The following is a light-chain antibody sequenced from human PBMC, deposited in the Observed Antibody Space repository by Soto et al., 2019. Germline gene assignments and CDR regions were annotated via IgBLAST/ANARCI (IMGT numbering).Light chain of an antibody. CDR2: GNS. Sequence: QYVLTQPPSVSGAPGQRVTISCTGSSSNIGAGYDVHWYQQLPGTAPKLLIYGNSNRPSGVPDRFYGSKSGTSASLAITGLQAEDEADYYCQSYDSSLSGYVVFGGGTKLTVL. CDR3: QSYDSSLSGYVV. J-gene: IGLJ2*01. CDR1: SSNIGAGYD. V-gene: IGLV1-40*01.